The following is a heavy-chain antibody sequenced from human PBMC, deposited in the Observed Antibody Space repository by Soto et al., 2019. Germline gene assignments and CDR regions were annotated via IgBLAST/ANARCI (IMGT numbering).Heavy chain of an antibody. J-gene: IGHJ4*02. Sequence: QVQLVQSGAEVKKPGASVKVSCKASGYTFTSYAMHWVRQAPEQRLEWMGWINAGNGNTKYSQKFQGRVTITRDTSASTAYMELSSLRSEDTAVYYCARYGGQLRDFDYWGQGTLVTVSS. D-gene: IGHD5-12*01. CDR2: INAGNGNT. CDR3: ARYGGQLRDFDY. CDR1: GYTFTSYA. V-gene: IGHV1-3*01.